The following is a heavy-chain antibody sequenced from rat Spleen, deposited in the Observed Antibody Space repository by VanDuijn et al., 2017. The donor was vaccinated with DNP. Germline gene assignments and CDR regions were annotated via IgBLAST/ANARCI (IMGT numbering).Heavy chain of an antibody. J-gene: IGHJ3*01. CDR1: GFSLTSYT. CDR3: ARSHTTGLTWFAY. V-gene: IGHV2-6*01. CDR2: MSSGGST. D-gene: IGHD1-9*01. Sequence: QVQLKESGPGLVQPSQTLSLTCNVSGFSLTSYTVSWVRQPPGKGLEWIATMSSGGSTYYNSVLKSRLSINRDTSESQVFLKMNSLQTEDTAMYFCARSHTTGLTWFAYWGQGTLVTVSS.